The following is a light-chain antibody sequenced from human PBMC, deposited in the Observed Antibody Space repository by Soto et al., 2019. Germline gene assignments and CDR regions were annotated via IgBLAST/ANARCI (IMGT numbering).Light chain of an antibody. CDR1: SSDVGGYNY. CDR3: SSYTRSRAV. V-gene: IGLV2-14*01. Sequence: QSALTQPASVSGSPGQSITISCTGTSSDVGGYNYVSWYQQHPGKTPKLMIYYVSNRPSGVSNRFSGSKSGNTASLTISGLQAEDEADYYCSSYTRSRAVFGGGTKLTVL. CDR2: YVS. J-gene: IGLJ2*01.